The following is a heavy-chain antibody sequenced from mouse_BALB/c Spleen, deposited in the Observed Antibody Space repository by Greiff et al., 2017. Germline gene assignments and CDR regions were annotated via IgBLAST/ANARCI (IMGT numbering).Heavy chain of an antibody. CDR3: ARSRYGGVFDY. V-gene: IGHV1-7*01. CDR1: GYTFTSYW. J-gene: IGHJ2*01. Sequence: QVHVKQSGAELAKPGASVKMSCKASGYTFTSYWMHWVKQRPGQGLEWIGYINPSTGYTEYNQKFKDKATLTADKSSSTAYMQLSSLTSEDSAVYYCARSRYGGVFDYGGQGTTLTVSS. CDR2: INPSTGYT. D-gene: IGHD2-14*01.